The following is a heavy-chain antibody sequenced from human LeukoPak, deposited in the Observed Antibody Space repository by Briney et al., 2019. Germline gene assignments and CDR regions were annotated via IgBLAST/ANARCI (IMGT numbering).Heavy chain of an antibody. D-gene: IGHD5-18*01. Sequence: SETLSLTCAVYGGSFSGFYWSWIRQPPGKGLEWIGEISHSGTTYYNPSLESRVTVSVDTSKSQFSLRLSSVTAADTAVYHCARGGLDTKRGGYFDFWGQGILVTVSS. CDR3: ARGGLDTKRGGYFDF. CDR1: GGSFSGFY. CDR2: ISHSGTT. V-gene: IGHV4-34*01. J-gene: IGHJ4*02.